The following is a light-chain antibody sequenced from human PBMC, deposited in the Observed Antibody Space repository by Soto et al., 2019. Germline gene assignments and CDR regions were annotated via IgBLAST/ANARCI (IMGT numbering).Light chain of an antibody. CDR2: EVS. CDR1: SSDVGGYNY. V-gene: IGLV2-14*01. J-gene: IGLJ1*01. CDR3: SSYTSTSTRV. Sequence: QSVLTRPAFVSGSPGQSITISCTGTSSDVGGYNYVSWYQHPPGKAPKLMISEVSNRPSGVSNRFSGSKSGNTASLTISGLQAEDEADYYCSSYTSTSTRVFGTGTKLTVL.